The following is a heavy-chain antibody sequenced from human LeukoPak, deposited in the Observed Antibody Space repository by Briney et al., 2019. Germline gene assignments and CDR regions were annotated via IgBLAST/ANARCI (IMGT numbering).Heavy chain of an antibody. CDR1: GFTFSSYA. V-gene: IGHV3-23*01. Sequence: GGSLRLSCAASGFTFSSYAMSWVRQAPGKGLEWVSAISGSGGSTYYADSVKGRFTISRDNSKNTLYLQMNSLRAEDTAAYYCAKGSRAYSSGWLDYWGQGTLVTVSS. CDR3: AKGSRAYSSGWLDY. CDR2: ISGSGGST. D-gene: IGHD6-19*01. J-gene: IGHJ4*02.